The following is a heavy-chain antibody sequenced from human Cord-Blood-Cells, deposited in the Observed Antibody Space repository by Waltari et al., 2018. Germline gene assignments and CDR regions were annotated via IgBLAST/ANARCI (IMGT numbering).Heavy chain of an antibody. V-gene: IGHV4-34*01. J-gene: IGHJ4*02. Sequence: QVQLQQWGAGLLKPSETPSLTCAVYGGSYSGYYWSCTRQPPGKGLEWIGEINHSGSTNYDPSLKSRVTISVDTSKNQFSLKLSSVTAADTAVYYCARGDDNFLTGCWYWGQGTLVTVSS. D-gene: IGHD3-9*01. CDR1: GGSYSGYY. CDR3: ARGDDNFLTGCWY. CDR2: INHSGST.